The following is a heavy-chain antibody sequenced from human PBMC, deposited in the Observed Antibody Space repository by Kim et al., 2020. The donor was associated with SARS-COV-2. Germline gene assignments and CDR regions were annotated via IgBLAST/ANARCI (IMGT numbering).Heavy chain of an antibody. CDR2: ISSSSSYI. Sequence: GGSLRLSCAASGFTFSSYSMNWVRQAPGKGLEWVSSISSSSSYIYYADSVKGRFTISRDNAKNSLYLQMNSLRAEDTAVYYCARDGAANYDFWSGYPLGRRYYGMDVWGQGTTVTVSS. J-gene: IGHJ6*02. CDR1: GFTFSSYS. D-gene: IGHD3-3*01. V-gene: IGHV3-21*01. CDR3: ARDGAANYDFWSGYPLGRRYYGMDV.